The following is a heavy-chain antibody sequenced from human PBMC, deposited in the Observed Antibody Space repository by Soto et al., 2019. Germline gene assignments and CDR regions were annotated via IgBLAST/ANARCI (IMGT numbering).Heavy chain of an antibody. V-gene: IGHV1-3*01. CDR3: AGDRSLRIAVAGTWWFDP. J-gene: IGHJ5*02. Sequence: QVQLVQSGAEVKKPGASVKVSCKASGYTFTSYAMHWVRQAPGQRLEWMGWINAGNGNTKYSQKFQGRVTITRDTSASTAYMELSSLRSEDMAVYDCAGDRSLRIAVAGTWWFDPWGKGTLVTVSS. D-gene: IGHD6-19*01. CDR1: GYTFTSYA. CDR2: INAGNGNT.